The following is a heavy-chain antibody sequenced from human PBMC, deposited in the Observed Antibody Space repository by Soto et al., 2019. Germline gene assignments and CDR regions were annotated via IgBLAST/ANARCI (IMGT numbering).Heavy chain of an antibody. D-gene: IGHD6-19*01. J-gene: IGHJ4*02. CDR3: ARLRRDSSGWYRPKTDYFDY. V-gene: IGHV1-69*12. CDR2: LIPIFGTA. Sequence: QVQLVQSGAEVKKPGSSVKVSCKASGGTFSSYAISWVRQAPGQGLEWMGGLIPIFGTANYAQKFQGRVTITADESTSTAYMELSSLRSEDTAVYYCARLRRDSSGWYRPKTDYFDYWGQGTLVTVYS. CDR1: GGTFSSYA.